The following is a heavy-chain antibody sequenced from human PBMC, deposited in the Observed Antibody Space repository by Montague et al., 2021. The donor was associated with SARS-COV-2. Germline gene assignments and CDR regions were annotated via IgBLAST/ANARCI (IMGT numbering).Heavy chain of an antibody. CDR1: IRSSTYY. J-gene: IGHJ3*02. CDR3: ARPRGAGTYDI. CDR2: IYPGGKM. Sequence: SETLSLTCTVSIRSSTYYWAWIRQPPGKGLEWIGSIYPGGKMFYNSSLKSRVTMSIDTSENQFSLNLNSVTAADTAVYYGARPRGAGTYDIWGQGTMVTVSS. D-gene: IGHD3-10*01. V-gene: IGHV4-39*01.